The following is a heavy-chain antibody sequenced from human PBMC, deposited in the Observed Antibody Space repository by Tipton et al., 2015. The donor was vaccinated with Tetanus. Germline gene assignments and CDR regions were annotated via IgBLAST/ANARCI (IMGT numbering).Heavy chain of an antibody. D-gene: IGHD6-6*01. CDR1: DESISSSSYY. J-gene: IGHJ5*02. V-gene: IGHV4-39*07. Sequence: TLSLTCTVSDESISSSSYYWGWIRHHPGRGLEWIASISNSGTSYNNPSFRSRVTISVDTSKNQFSLKLNSVTAADTAVYYCAKDQGGGRVVRLNWFDPWGPGTLVTVSS. CDR2: ISNSGTS. CDR3: AKDQGGGRVVRLNWFDP.